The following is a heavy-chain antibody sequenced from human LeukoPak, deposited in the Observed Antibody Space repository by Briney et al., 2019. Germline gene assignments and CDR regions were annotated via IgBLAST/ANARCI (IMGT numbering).Heavy chain of an antibody. CDR2: ISSSGAST. D-gene: IGHD6-19*01. Sequence: GGSLRLSCAASGFTSSSYGMNWVRQAPGKGLEWVSGISSSGASTYYADSVKGRFTISRDNSKNTLYLQMNSLRAEDTAVYYCAKDSSSGGYYYYYYMDVWGKGTTVTVSS. V-gene: IGHV3-23*01. J-gene: IGHJ6*03. CDR1: GFTSSSYG. CDR3: AKDSSSGGYYYYYYMDV.